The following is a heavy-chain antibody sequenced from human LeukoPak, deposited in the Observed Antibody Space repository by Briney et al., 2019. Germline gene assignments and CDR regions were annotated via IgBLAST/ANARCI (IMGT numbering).Heavy chain of an antibody. CDR1: GFTFSNYA. CDR2: ISGSGGST. D-gene: IGHD4-23*01. J-gene: IGHJ3*01. V-gene: IGHV3-23*01. Sequence: PGGSLRLSCAASGFTFSNYAVTWVRQAPGKGLEWVSAISGSGGSTYYADSVKGRFTISRDNAKNSLYLQMNSLRAEDTAVYYCARGLGNFWGQGTMVTVSS. CDR3: ARGLGNF.